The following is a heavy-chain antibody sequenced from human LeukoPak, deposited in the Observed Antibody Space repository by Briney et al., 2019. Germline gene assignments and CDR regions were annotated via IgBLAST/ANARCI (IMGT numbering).Heavy chain of an antibody. V-gene: IGHV1-18*01. D-gene: IGHD1-26*01. Sequence: WASVKVSCKASGYTFTSYGIRWVRRAPGQGLEWMGWISAYNGNTNYAQKLQGRVTMTTDTSTSTAYMELRSLRSDDTAVYYCARASGSYFDYWGQGTLVTVSS. CDR2: ISAYNGNT. J-gene: IGHJ4*02. CDR1: GYTFTSYG. CDR3: ARASGSYFDY.